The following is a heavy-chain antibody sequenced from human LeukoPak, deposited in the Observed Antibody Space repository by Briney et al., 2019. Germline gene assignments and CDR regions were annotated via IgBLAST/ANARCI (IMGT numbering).Heavy chain of an antibody. J-gene: IGHJ4*02. CDR1: GYTFTSHW. CDR3: ARQRLRGVSYFDY. V-gene: IGHV5-51*01. Sequence: GESLKISCEGSGYTFTSHWIGWVRQMPGKGLEWMGIIYPGDSDTRYSPSFQGQVTSSADKSITTAYLQWTSLKASDTAMYYCARQRLRGVSYFDYWGRGTLVTVSS. CDR2: IYPGDSDT. D-gene: IGHD3-10*01.